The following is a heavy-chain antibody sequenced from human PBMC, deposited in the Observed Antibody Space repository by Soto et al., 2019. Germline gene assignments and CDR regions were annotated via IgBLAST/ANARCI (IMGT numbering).Heavy chain of an antibody. J-gene: IGHJ4*02. CDR2: ISGSGGST. V-gene: IGHV3-23*01. CDR3: AKIGARGGSGKRDY. D-gene: IGHD3-10*01. CDR1: GFTFSSYA. Sequence: GGSLRLSCAASGFTFSSYAMSWVRQAPGKGLEWVSAISGSGGSTYYADSVKGRFTISRDNSKNTLYLQMNSLRAEDTAVYYCAKIGARGGSGKRDYWGQGTLVTVSS.